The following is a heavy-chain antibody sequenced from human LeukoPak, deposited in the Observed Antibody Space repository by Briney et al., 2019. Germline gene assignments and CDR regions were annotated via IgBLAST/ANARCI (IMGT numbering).Heavy chain of an antibody. V-gene: IGHV1-46*01. CDR2: INPTGGST. CDR1: GYRFTSQY. D-gene: IGHD5-24*01. J-gene: IGHJ3*02. Sequence: GASVKVSCKASGYRFTSQYVHWVRQAPGQGLEWMGIINPTGGSTRNAQKFRGRFSMTGDTSTSTVYMELSRPRSEDTAVYYCASFYNTNDALDIWGQGTMVTVSS. CDR3: ASFYNTNDALDI.